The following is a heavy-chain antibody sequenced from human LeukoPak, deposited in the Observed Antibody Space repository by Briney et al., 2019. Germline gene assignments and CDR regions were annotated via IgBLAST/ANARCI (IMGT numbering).Heavy chain of an antibody. D-gene: IGHD2-2*03. CDR1: GGTFSSYA. Sequence: SVEVSCKASGGTFSSYAISWVRQAPGQGLEWMGGIIPIIGTANYAQKFQGRVTITADESTSTAYMELSSLRSEDTAVYYCARAEVGYCSSTSCLNWFDPWGQGTLVTVSS. J-gene: IGHJ5*02. V-gene: IGHV1-69*13. CDR2: IIPIIGTA. CDR3: ARAEVGYCSSTSCLNWFDP.